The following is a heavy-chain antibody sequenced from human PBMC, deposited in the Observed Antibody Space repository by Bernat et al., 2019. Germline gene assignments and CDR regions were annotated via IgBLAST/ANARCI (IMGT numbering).Heavy chain of an antibody. CDR2: ISSSSSYI. D-gene: IGHD3-10*01. CDR3: ARDVSSMVQGVISKMYYYYYMDV. CDR1: GFTFSSYS. J-gene: IGHJ6*03. V-gene: IGHV3-21*01. Sequence: MQLVESGGGVVQPGRSLRLSCAASGFTFSSYSMNWVRQAPGKGLEWVSSISSSSSYIYYADSVKGRFTISRDNAKNSLYLQMNSLRAEDTAVYYCARDVSSMVQGVISKMYYYYYMDVWGKGTTVTVSS.